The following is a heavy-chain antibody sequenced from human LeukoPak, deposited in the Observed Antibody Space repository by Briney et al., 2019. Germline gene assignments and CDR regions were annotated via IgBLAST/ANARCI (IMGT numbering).Heavy chain of an antibody. CDR3: AREFDWLEYYFDY. J-gene: IGHJ4*02. Sequence: SETLSLTCGVSGGSISSSYWWSWVRQPPGKGLEWIGEIYHSGSTNCNPSLKSRVTISMDKSKNQFSLNLSSLTAADTAVYYCAREFDWLEYYFDYWGQGTLVTVSS. D-gene: IGHD3-9*01. CDR1: GGSISSSYW. CDR2: IYHSGST. V-gene: IGHV4-4*02.